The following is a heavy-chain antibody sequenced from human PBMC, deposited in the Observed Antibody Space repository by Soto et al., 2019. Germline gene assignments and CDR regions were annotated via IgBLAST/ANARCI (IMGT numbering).Heavy chain of an antibody. Sequence: QVQLQESGPGLVKPSQTLSLTCTVSGGSISSGGYYWSWIRQHPGKGLEWIGYIYYRGSTYYNPSLKILFTISVDTSNTQFSLKLSSVTAADTAVYYCATRARCSGGSCYSYYYYYMDVWGKGTTVTVSS. J-gene: IGHJ6*03. D-gene: IGHD2-15*01. V-gene: IGHV4-31*01. CDR1: GGSISSGGYY. CDR2: IYYRGST. CDR3: ATRARCSGGSCYSYYYYYMDV.